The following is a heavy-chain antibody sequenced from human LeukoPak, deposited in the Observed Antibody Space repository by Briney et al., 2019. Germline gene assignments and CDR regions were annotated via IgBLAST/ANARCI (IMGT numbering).Heavy chain of an antibody. Sequence: PSETLSLTCTVSGGSISSSSYYWGWIRQPPGKGLEWIGSIYYSGSTYYNPSLKSRVTISVDTSKNQFSLKLSPVTAADTAVYYCARLFVAFDYWGQGTLVTVSS. V-gene: IGHV4-39*01. J-gene: IGHJ4*02. D-gene: IGHD2-21*01. CDR1: GGSISSSSYY. CDR2: IYYSGST. CDR3: ARLFVAFDY.